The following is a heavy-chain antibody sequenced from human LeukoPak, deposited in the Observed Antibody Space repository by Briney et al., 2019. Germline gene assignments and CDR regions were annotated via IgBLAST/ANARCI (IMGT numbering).Heavy chain of an antibody. Sequence: SVKVSCKASGGTFSSYAISWVRQAPGQGLEWMGGIIPIFGTANYAQKFQGRVTITADESTSTAYMELSSLRSEDTAVYHCARDGVVGATRGVGYFDYWGQGTLVTVSS. CDR2: IIPIFGTA. J-gene: IGHJ4*02. D-gene: IGHD1-26*01. CDR1: GGTFSSYA. CDR3: ARDGVVGATRGVGYFDY. V-gene: IGHV1-69*01.